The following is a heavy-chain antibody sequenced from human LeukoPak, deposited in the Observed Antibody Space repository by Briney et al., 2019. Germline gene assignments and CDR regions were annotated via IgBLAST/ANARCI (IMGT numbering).Heavy chain of an antibody. CDR1: GGSISSGGYY. Sequence: SETLSLTCTVSGGSISSGGYYGSWIRQPPGKGGEWIVYIYHSGSTYYNPSLKSRVTISVDRSKNQFSLKLSSVTAADTAVYYCARRYASAYCGGDCYSGFDYWGQGTLVTVSS. V-gene: IGHV4-30-2*01. D-gene: IGHD2-21*01. CDR2: IYHSGST. J-gene: IGHJ4*02. CDR3: ARRYASAYCGGDCYSGFDY.